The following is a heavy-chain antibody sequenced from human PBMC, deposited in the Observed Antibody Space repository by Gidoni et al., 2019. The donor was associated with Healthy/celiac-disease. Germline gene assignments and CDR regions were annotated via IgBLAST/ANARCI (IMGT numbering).Heavy chain of an antibody. CDR1: GFTFSSYG. Sequence: QVQLVESGGGVVQPGRSLRLSCAASGFTFSSYGMHWVRHAPGKGLEWGAVISYDGSNRYYADSVKGRFTISRDNSKNTLYLQMNSLRAEDTAVYYCAKLSFFGIAVAGSLGYWGQGTLVTVSS. CDR3: AKLSFFGIAVAGSLGY. V-gene: IGHV3-30*18. D-gene: IGHD6-19*01. CDR2: ISYDGSNR. J-gene: IGHJ4*02.